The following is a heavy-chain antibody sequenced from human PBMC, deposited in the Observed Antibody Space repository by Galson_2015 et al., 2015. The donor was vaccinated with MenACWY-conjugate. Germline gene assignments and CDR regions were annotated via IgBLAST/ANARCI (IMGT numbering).Heavy chain of an antibody. J-gene: IGHJ3*02. CDR2: IIPIFGTA. CDR3: ARDAGYSGSYHEEDAFDI. CDR1: GGTFSSYA. Sequence: SVKVSCKASGGTFSSYAISWVRQAPGQGLEWMGGIIPIFGTANYAQKFQGRVTITADESTSTAYMELSSLRSEDTAVYYCARDAGYSGSYHEEDAFDIWGQGTMVTVSS. V-gene: IGHV1-69*13. D-gene: IGHD1-26*01.